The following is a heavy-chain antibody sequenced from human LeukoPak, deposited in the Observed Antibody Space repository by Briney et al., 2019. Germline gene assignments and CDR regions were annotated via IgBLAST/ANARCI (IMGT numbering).Heavy chain of an antibody. CDR3: ARDNSVGETAWWFDP. Sequence: ASGKVSCKASGHRFTSYYMHWVRQAPGQGLEWMGFINPSGSSTTYAQKFQGRVTMTRDMFTSTDYMELTSLTSDDTAVYYCARDNSVGETAWWFDPWGQGTLVTVSS. CDR1: GHRFTSYY. CDR2: INPSGSST. D-gene: IGHD1-26*01. V-gene: IGHV1-46*01. J-gene: IGHJ5*02.